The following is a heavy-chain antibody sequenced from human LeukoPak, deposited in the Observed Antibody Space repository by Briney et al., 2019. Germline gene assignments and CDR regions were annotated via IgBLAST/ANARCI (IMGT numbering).Heavy chain of an antibody. Sequence: GGSLRLSCAASGFSFSSYAMSWVRQAPGKGLEWVSAIGGSGAGTYYADSVEGRFTISRDNSKNTLYLQMNNLRAEDTAIYYCAKSAGNWNNYFDSWGQGRLVTGSS. J-gene: IGHJ4*02. D-gene: IGHD1/OR15-1a*01. CDR1: GFSFSSYA. CDR3: AKSAGNWNNYFDS. V-gene: IGHV3-23*01. CDR2: IGGSGAGT.